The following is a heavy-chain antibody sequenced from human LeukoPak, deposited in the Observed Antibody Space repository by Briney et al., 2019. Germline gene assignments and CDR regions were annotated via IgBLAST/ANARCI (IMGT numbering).Heavy chain of an antibody. D-gene: IGHD6-13*01. J-gene: IGHJ4*02. CDR2: ISSSGNTT. CDR3: AKGAYSSSWRNYYFDY. CDR1: GFTFSDNY. Sequence: GGSLRLSCAASGFTFSDNYMSWIRQAPGKGLEWVSYISSSGNTTYNADSVKGRFSITRDNAKNSLYLQMNSLRAEDTAVYYCAKGAYSSSWRNYYFDYWGQGTLVTVSS. V-gene: IGHV3-11*04.